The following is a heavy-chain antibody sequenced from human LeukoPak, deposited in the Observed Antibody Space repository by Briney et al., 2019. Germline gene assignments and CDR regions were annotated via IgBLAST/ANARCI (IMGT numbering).Heavy chain of an antibody. CDR1: GYTFTSYG. CDR2: ISAYNGNT. CDR3: ARGGTYGETGDAFDI. Sequence: GASVKVSCKASGYTFTSYGISWVRQAPGQGLEWMGWISAYNGNTNYAQKLQGRVTMTTDTSTSTAYMELRSLRSDGTAVYYCARGGTYGETGDAFDIWGQGTMVTVSS. V-gene: IGHV1-18*01. J-gene: IGHJ3*02. D-gene: IGHD1-14*01.